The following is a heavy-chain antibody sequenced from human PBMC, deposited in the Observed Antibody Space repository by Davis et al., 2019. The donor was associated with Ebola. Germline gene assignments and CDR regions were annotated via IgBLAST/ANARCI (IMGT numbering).Heavy chain of an antibody. D-gene: IGHD3-16*01. CDR2: TNSGGTT. Sequence: GESLKISCAASGFSVSNNYMSWVRQAPGKGLEWVSVTNSGGTTDYADSVKGRFTISRDNSKNTLYLQMNSLRAEDTAVYYCARDEAEGGSFDYWGQGTLVTVSS. CDR1: GFSVSNNY. CDR3: ARDEAEGGSFDY. V-gene: IGHV3-53*01. J-gene: IGHJ4*02.